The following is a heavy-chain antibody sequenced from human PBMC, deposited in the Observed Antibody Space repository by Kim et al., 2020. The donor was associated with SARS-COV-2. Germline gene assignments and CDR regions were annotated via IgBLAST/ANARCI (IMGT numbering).Heavy chain of an antibody. CDR1: GLSVSSNY. V-gene: IGHV3-53*01. Sequence: EGSLRLSCAASGLSVSSNYMSWVRQAPGKGLEWVSLIYSGGGTAYADSVKGRFTISRDNSTNTLYLQMNSLRDGDTAIYYFARDRVGAVGDGLDVWGQGT. J-gene: IGHJ6*02. CDR2: IYSGGGT. D-gene: IGHD1-26*01. CDR3: ARDRVGAVGDGLDV.